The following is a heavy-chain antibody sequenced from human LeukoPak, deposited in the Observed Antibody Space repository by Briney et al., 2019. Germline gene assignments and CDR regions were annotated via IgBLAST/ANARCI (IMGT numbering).Heavy chain of an antibody. V-gene: IGHV1-46*01. J-gene: IGHJ4*02. D-gene: IGHD4-23*01. Sequence: ASVKVSFKASGYTFTSYYMHWVRQAPGQGLEWMGIINPSGGSTSYAQKFQGRVTITRDTSTSTVYMELSSLRSEDTAVYYCARYYGGNSGVDYWGQGTLVTVSS. CDR3: ARYYGGNSGVDY. CDR1: GYTFTSYY. CDR2: INPSGGST.